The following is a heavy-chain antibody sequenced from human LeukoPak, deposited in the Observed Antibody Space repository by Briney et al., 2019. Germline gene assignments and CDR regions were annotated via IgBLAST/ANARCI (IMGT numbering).Heavy chain of an antibody. CDR2: ISAYNGKK. J-gene: IGHJ4*02. D-gene: IGHD3-3*01. CDR1: GYTFTSYG. Sequence: GASVKVSCKASGYTFTSYGISWVRQAPGKGIEWMGWISAYNGKKNYEKKLQGRVTITTETSTRKAYMEVRRLRYEDTEVFYCERYDFWSGSRPFDYWGQGTLVTVSS. V-gene: IGHV1-18*01. CDR3: ERYDFWSGSRPFDY.